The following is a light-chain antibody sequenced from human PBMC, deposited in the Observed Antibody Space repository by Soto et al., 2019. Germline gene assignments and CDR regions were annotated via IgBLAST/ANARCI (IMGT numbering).Light chain of an antibody. CDR3: SSYTSSSTLVV. Sequence: QSALTQPASVSGSPGQSITISCTGTSSDVGGYNYVSWFQQHPGKAPKLMIYAVSNRPSGVSNRFSGSKPGNTASLTISGLQAEDEADYYCSSYTSSSTLVVFGGGTKLTVL. CDR2: AVS. J-gene: IGLJ2*01. V-gene: IGLV2-14*01. CDR1: SSDVGGYNY.